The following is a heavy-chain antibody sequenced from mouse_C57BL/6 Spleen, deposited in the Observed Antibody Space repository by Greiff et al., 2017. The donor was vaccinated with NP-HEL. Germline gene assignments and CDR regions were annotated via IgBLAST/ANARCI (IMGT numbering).Heavy chain of an antibody. CDR3: EGGGSSYDY. CDR1: GYTFTSYW. J-gene: IGHJ2*01. D-gene: IGHD1-1*01. CDR2: IDPSDSYT. Sequence: QVQLQQPGAELVMPGASVKLSCKASGYTFTSYWMHWVKQRPGQGLEWIGEIDPSDSYTNYNQKFKGKSTLTVDKSSSTAYMQLSSLTSEDSAVYYCEGGGSSYDYWGQGTTLTVSS. V-gene: IGHV1-69*01.